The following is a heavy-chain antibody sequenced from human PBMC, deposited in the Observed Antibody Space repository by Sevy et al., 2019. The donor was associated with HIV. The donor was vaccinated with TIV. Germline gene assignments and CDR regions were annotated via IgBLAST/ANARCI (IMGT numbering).Heavy chain of an antibody. V-gene: IGHV4-61*01. CDR3: AREPYFFDKSGYFWDY. Sequence: SETLCLTCAVSGVSVTSDTYYWSWIRQPPGKGLEWIGYVYHTGSTNYSPSFKSRVTISIDTSKNQFSLRLFSVAAADTAMYYCAREPYFFDKSGYFWDYWGQGILVTISS. D-gene: IGHD3-22*01. CDR2: VYHTGST. CDR1: GVSVTSDTYY. J-gene: IGHJ4*02.